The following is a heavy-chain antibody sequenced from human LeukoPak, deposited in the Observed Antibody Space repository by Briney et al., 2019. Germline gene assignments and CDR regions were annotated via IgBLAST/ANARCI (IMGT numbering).Heavy chain of an antibody. Sequence: ASVKVSCKASGYTFTSYGISWVRQAPGQGLEWMGWISAYNGNTNYAQKLQGRVTMTTDTSTSTAYMELRSLRSDDTAVYFCARHCNSSWSSAFDIWGQGTMVTVSS. J-gene: IGHJ3*02. CDR3: ARHCNSSWSSAFDI. V-gene: IGHV1-18*01. CDR1: GYTFTSYG. D-gene: IGHD6-13*01. CDR2: ISAYNGNT.